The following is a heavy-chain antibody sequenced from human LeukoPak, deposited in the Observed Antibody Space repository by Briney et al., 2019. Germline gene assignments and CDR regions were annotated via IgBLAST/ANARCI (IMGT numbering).Heavy chain of an antibody. Sequence: GGSLRLSCVVSGLTFNRHGMRWVRQAPGKGLGWVAVVGDTGEAKLYADSVKGRFTISRDNSKNTLFLQMDSLRVEDTALYFCAKEYSHGNWLFDYWGQGTLVTVSS. CDR1: GLTFNRHG. V-gene: IGHV3-30*02. CDR3: AKEYSHGNWLFDY. CDR2: VGDTGEAK. J-gene: IGHJ4*02. D-gene: IGHD4-23*01.